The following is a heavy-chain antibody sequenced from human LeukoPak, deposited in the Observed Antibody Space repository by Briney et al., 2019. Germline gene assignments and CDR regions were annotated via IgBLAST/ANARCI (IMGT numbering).Heavy chain of an antibody. CDR1: GFSLPTSEVG. V-gene: IGHV2-5*01. CDR2: VSWNDFK. Sequence: SGPPLVYPTPPLTLTCAVSGFSLPTSEVGVRWIPQPPTKALERLALVSWNDFKSFSPSLKSRLTITKDTSKDQVVLTMTNMDPVDTATYYCARFLHSGTYRFDYWGQGTLVTVSS. CDR3: ARFLHSGTYRFDY. D-gene: IGHD1-26*01. J-gene: IGHJ4*02.